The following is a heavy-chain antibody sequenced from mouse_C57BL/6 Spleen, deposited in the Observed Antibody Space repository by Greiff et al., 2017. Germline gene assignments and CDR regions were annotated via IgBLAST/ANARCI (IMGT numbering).Heavy chain of an antibody. J-gene: IGHJ3*01. D-gene: IGHD1-1*01. CDR2: INPNNGGT. CDR1: GYTFTDYN. CDR3: ASGRDYYGSKEGFAD. Sequence: EVQLQQSGPELVKPGASVKIPCKASGYTFTDYNMDWVKQSHGKSLEWIGDINPNNGGTIYNQKFKGKATLTVDKSSSTAYMELRSLTSEDTAVYYGASGRDYYGSKEGFADWGQGTLVTGSA. V-gene: IGHV1-18*01.